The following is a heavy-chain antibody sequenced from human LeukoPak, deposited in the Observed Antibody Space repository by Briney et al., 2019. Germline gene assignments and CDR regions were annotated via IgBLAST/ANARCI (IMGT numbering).Heavy chain of an antibody. CDR3: AKDRVVSREPAAFDI. D-gene: IGHD2-15*01. V-gene: IGHV3-30*02. Sequence: GGSLRLSCAASGFTFSSYGMHWVRQAPGKGLEWVAFIRYDGSNKYYADSVKGRFTNSRDNSKNTLYLQMNSLRAEDTAVYYCAKDRVVSREPAAFDIWGQGTMVTVSS. CDR2: IRYDGSNK. J-gene: IGHJ3*02. CDR1: GFTFSSYG.